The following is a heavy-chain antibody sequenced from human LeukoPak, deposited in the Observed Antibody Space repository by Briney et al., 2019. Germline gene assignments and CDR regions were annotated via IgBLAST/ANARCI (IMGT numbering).Heavy chain of an antibody. J-gene: IGHJ6*02. CDR1: GYTFTSYA. V-gene: IGHV1-3*01. Sequence: ASVKVSCKASGYTFTSYAMHWVRQAPGQRLEWMGWINAGNGNTKYSQKFQGRVTITRDTSASTAYMELSSLRSEDTAVYYCARDRVTGTWLCYYGMDVWGQGTTVTVSS. CDR3: ARDRVTGTWLCYYGMDV. D-gene: IGHD1-7*01. CDR2: INAGNGNT.